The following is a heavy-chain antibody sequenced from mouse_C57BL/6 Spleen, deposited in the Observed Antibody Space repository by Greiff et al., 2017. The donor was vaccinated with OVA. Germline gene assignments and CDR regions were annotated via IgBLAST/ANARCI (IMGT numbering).Heavy chain of an antibody. V-gene: IGHV1-19*01. D-gene: IGHD1-1*01. CDR2: INPYNGGT. J-gene: IGHJ2*01. CDR3: ASPGTTVASDYFDY. Sequence: EVKLQESGPVLVKPGASVKMSCKASGYTFTDYYMNWVKQSHGKSLEWIGVINPYNGGTSYNQKFKGKATLTVDKSSSTAYMELNSLTSEDSAVYYCASPGTTVASDYFDYWGQGTTLTVSS. CDR1: GYTFTDYY.